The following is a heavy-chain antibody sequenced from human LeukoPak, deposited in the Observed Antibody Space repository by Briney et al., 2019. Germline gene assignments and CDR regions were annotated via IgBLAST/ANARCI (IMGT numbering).Heavy chain of an antibody. Sequence: GRSLRLSCAASGFTFSSYGMHWVRQAPGKGLEWVAVISYDGSNKYYADSVKGRFTISRDSSKNTLYLQMNSLRAEDTAVYYCAKDLGWELLRPLDAFDIWGQGTMVTVSS. D-gene: IGHD1-26*01. V-gene: IGHV3-30*18. CDR3: AKDLGWELLRPLDAFDI. J-gene: IGHJ3*02. CDR1: GFTFSSYG. CDR2: ISYDGSNK.